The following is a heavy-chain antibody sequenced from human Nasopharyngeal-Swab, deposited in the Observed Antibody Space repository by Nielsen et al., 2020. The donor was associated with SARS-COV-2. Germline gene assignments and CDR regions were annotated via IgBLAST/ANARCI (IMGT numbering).Heavy chain of an antibody. CDR1: GFTFDDYA. CDR2: ISWNSGSI. J-gene: IGHJ4*02. Sequence: GGSLRLSCAASGFTFDDYAMHWVRQAPGKGLEWVSGISWNSGSIGYADSVKGRFTISRDNAKNSLYLQMNSLRAEDTALYYCAKDTGVAAVPYYFDYWGQGTLVTVSS. D-gene: IGHD6-13*01. CDR3: AKDTGVAAVPYYFDY. V-gene: IGHV3-9*01.